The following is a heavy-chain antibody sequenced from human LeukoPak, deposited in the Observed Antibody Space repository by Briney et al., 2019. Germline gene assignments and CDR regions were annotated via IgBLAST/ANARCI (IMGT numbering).Heavy chain of an antibody. CDR3: ARSRDQYYYDSSGP. V-gene: IGHV4-31*11. Sequence: SETLSLTCAVYGGSFSGYYWSWIRQHPGKGLEWIGYIYYSGSTYYNPSLKSRVTISVDTSKNQFSLKLSSVTAADTAVYYCARSRDQYYYDSSGPWGQGTLVTVSS. CDR1: GGSFSGYY. J-gene: IGHJ5*02. CDR2: IYYSGST. D-gene: IGHD3-22*01.